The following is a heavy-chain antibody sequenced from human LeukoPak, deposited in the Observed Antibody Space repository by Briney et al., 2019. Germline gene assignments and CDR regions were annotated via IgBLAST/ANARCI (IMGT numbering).Heavy chain of an antibody. J-gene: IGHJ4*02. CDR3: ARDNTAVAGSLDY. D-gene: IGHD6-19*01. CDR2: IKQDGSEK. V-gene: IGHV3-7*01. CDR1: GFTFSSYW. Sequence: GGSLRLSCAASGFTFSSYWMSWVRQAPGKGLEWVANIKQDGSEKYYVDSVKGRFTISRDNAKNSLYLQMNSLRAEDTAVYYCARDNTAVAGSLDYWGQGTLVTVSS.